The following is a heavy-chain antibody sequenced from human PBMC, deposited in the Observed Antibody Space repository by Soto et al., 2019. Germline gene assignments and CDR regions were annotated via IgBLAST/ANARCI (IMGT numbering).Heavy chain of an antibody. D-gene: IGHD1-26*01. CDR1: GFTFSSYT. CDR3: ARQPQVGLKGCFDY. Sequence: EVQLLESGGGLVQPGGSLRLSCAASGFTFSSYTMSWVRQAPGKGLEWVSSISGSGDTTSYADSVKGQFTISRDNSKNTLYLQMNSLRAEDTAVYYCARQPQVGLKGCFDYWGQGTLVTVSS. CDR2: ISGSGDTT. J-gene: IGHJ4*02. V-gene: IGHV3-23*01.